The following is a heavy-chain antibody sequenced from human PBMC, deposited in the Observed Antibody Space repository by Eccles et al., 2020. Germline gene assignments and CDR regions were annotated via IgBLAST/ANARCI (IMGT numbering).Heavy chain of an antibody. V-gene: IGHV3-23*01. D-gene: IGHD6-6*01. J-gene: IGHJ4*02. Sequence: TISRDNSKNTLYLQMNSLRAEDTAVYYCAKGQIAALPSGFDYWGQGTLVT. CDR3: AKGQIAALPSGFDY.